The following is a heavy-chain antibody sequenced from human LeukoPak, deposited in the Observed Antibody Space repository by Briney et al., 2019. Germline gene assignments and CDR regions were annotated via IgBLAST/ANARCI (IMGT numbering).Heavy chain of an antibody. CDR3: ASEYSPNY. V-gene: IGHV3-21*01. CDR1: GFTFSSYT. CDR2: ISSSSSYI. Sequence: GGSLRLSCAASGFTFSSYTMNWVRQAPGKGLEWVSSISSSSSYIYYADSLKGRFTIFRDNAKNSLYLQMNSLRAEDTAVYYCASEYSPNYWGQGTLVTVSS. D-gene: IGHD6-6*01. J-gene: IGHJ4*02.